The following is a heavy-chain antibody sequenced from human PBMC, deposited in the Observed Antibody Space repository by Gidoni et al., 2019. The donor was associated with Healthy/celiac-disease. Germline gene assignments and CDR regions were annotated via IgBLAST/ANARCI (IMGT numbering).Heavy chain of an antibody. V-gene: IGHV3-30-3*01. Sequence: QVQLVESGGGVVQPGRSLRLSCAASGFTFSSYAMHWVRQAPGKGLEWVAVIAYDGSNKYYADSVKGRFTISRDNSKNTLYLQMNSLRAEDTAVYYCAREKSIAAAGSYYYYYGMDVWGQGTTVTVSS. CDR2: IAYDGSNK. CDR3: AREKSIAAAGSYYYYYGMDV. CDR1: GFTFSSYA. D-gene: IGHD6-13*01. J-gene: IGHJ6*02.